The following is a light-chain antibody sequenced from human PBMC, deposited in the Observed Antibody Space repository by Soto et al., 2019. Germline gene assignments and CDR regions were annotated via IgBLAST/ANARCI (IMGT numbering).Light chain of an antibody. Sequence: EIVLTQSPVTLSLSPGERATLSCRASQSVSSSLAWYQQKPGQAPRLLIYDASNRATGIPARFSGIGSGTDFTLTISSLEPEDFAVYYCQQRSNWPPLTFGGGTKVEIK. CDR2: DAS. CDR1: QSVSSS. CDR3: QQRSNWPPLT. J-gene: IGKJ4*01. V-gene: IGKV3-11*01.